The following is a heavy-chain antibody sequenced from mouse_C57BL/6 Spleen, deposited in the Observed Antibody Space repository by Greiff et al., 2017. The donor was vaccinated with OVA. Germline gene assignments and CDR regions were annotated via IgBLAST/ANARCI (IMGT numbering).Heavy chain of an antibody. J-gene: IGHJ2*01. V-gene: IGHV5-17*01. Sequence: DVMLVESGGGLVKPGGSLKLSCAASGFTFSDYGMHWVRQAPEKGLEWVAYISSGSSTIYYADTVKGRFTISRDNAKNTLFLQMTSLRSEDTAMYYCARPGTGTSYFDYWGQGTTLTVSS. CDR3: ARPGTGTSYFDY. CDR1: GFTFSDYG. D-gene: IGHD4-1*01. CDR2: ISSGSSTI.